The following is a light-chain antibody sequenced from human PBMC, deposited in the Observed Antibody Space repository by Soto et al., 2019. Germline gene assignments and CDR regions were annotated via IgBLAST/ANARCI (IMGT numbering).Light chain of an antibody. J-gene: IGLJ2*01. CDR1: SSDVGDYDY. CDR2: EVS. V-gene: IGLV2-14*01. CDR3: QSYDSSLSGSGVV. Sequence: QSALTQPASVSGSPGQSITISCTGTSSDVGDYDYVSWYQQHPGKAPKLMIYEVSNRPSGVSNRFSGSKSGTSASLAITGLQAEDEADYYCQSYDSSLSGSGVVFGGGTKLTVL.